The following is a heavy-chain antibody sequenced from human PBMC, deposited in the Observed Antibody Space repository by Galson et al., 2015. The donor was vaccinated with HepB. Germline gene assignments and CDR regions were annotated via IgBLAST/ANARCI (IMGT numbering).Heavy chain of an antibody. Sequence: SLRLSCAASGFTFSSYWMSWVRQAPGKGLEWVANIKQDGSEKYYVDSVKGRFTISRDNAKNTLYLQMNSLRAEDTAVYYCARETNRGAFDIWGQGTMVTVSS. CDR3: ARETNRGAFDI. CDR1: GFTFSSYW. V-gene: IGHV3-7*01. CDR2: IKQDGSEK. D-gene: IGHD7-27*01. J-gene: IGHJ3*02.